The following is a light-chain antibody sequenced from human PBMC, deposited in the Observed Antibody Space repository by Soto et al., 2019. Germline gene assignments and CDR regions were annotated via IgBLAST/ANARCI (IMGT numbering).Light chain of an antibody. CDR1: QEISNY. J-gene: IGKJ1*01. CDR2: DAS. V-gene: IGKV1-33*01. CDR3: QQYDIIPRT. Sequence: DIQMTQSPSSLSASVGDRVTITCQASQEISNYLNWYQQKAGKAPKLLIYDASNLETGVPSRFSGSGSGTDFTFTISSLQPEDIATYYCQQYDIIPRTFGQGTKVEIK.